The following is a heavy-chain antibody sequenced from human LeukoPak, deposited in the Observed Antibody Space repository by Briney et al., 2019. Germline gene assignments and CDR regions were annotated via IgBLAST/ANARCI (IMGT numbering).Heavy chain of an antibody. D-gene: IGHD6-13*01. CDR2: IYHSGST. J-gene: IGHJ5*02. CDR1: GYSISSGYY. Sequence: SETLSLTCTVSGYSISSGYYWGWIRQPPGKGLEWIGIIYHSGSTYYNPSLKSRVTISVDTSKNQFSLKLSSVTAADTAVYYCARLGYYSSSWYSGWFDPWGQGTLVTVSS. V-gene: IGHV4-38-2*02. CDR3: ARLGYYSSSWYSGWFDP.